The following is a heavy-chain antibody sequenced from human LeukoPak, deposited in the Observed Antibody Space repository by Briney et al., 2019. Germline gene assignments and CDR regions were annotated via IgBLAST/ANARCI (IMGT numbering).Heavy chain of an antibody. Sequence: SETLSLTCTVSGVSISSNYWSWIRQSPGKGLEWIGYMYHSGRTNYNPSLKSRVTISVDTSTNQFSLKLRSVTVADTAVYYCARWALQSAFDIWGQGTMVTVSS. J-gene: IGHJ3*02. V-gene: IGHV4-59*01. CDR2: MYHSGRT. CDR1: GVSISSNY. CDR3: ARWALQSAFDI.